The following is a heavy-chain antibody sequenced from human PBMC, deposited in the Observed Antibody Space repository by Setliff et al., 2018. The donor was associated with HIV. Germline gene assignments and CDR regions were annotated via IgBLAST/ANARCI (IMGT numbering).Heavy chain of an antibody. CDR1: GESFSGYY. CDR2: INQSGTT. Sequence: ETLSLTCAVYGESFSGYYWTWIRQPPGKGLEWIGEINQSGTTNCSPSLKSRVIISVDTSKNQFSLKLNSVTAADTAVYYCARATIFGDVSGSRWFDPWGQGTLVTVSS. V-gene: IGHV4-34*01. CDR3: ARATIFGDVSGSRWFDP. D-gene: IGHD3-3*01. J-gene: IGHJ5*02.